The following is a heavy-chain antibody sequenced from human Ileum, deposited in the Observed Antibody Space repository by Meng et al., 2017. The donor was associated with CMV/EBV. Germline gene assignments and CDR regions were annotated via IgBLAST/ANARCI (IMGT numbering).Heavy chain of an antibody. V-gene: IGHV3-23*01. J-gene: IGHJ4*02. D-gene: IGHD1-26*01. CDR2: ISGNGGNT. CDR3: AKSPEWELPFDS. Sequence: GGSLRLSCAASGFTFSSYAMAWVRQAPGKGLEWVSAISGNGGNTYHADSVKGRFTISRDNSKNTLYLQINSLRAEDTAVYHCAKSPEWELPFDSWGQGTRVTCSS. CDR1: GFTFSSYA.